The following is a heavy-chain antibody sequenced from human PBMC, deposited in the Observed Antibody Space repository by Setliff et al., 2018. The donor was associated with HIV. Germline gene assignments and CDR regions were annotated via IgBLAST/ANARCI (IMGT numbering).Heavy chain of an antibody. Sequence: PGGSLRLSCVASGFTFSTFAMHWVRQAPGKGPEWVSVITYDGSRTYYADSVKGRFTISRDNSKNTLYLQMNSLRAEDTAVYYCAKDPYYGSGSYLYYFDYWGQGTLVTVS. J-gene: IGHJ4*02. V-gene: IGHV3-30*07. D-gene: IGHD3-10*01. CDR2: ITYDGSRT. CDR3: AKDPYYGSGSYLYYFDY. CDR1: GFTFSTFA.